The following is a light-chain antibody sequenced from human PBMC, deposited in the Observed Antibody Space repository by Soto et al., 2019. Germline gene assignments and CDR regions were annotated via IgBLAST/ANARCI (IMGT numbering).Light chain of an antibody. CDR1: QYISNY. CDR2: DAS. V-gene: IGKV1-33*01. CDR3: QQYDNLPIT. J-gene: IGKJ5*01. Sequence: DIPMTQSPSSLSASVGDRVTITCQASQYISNYLNWYQQKPGKAPKLLIYDASNLETGFPSRFSGSGSGTDFTFTISSLQPEDIATYYCQQYDNLPITSGQGTRLEIK.